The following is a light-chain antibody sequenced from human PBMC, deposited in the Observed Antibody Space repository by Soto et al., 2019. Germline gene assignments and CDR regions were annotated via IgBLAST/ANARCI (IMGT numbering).Light chain of an antibody. CDR1: QSVSSS. V-gene: IGKV3-15*01. J-gene: IGKJ1*01. CDR2: GAS. Sequence: EIVLSQSPCTLSLSPGEGATLSCRASQSVSSSYIAWYQQRPGQTPSLLIYGASTRATGIPLRFSGSGSGTEFTLTISSLQPEDFAVYYCQQYNNWPPWTFGQGTKV. CDR3: QQYNNWPPWT.